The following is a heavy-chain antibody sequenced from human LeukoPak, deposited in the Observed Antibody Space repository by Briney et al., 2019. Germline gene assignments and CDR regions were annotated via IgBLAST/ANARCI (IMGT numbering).Heavy chain of an antibody. CDR3: ILVGATSAFDI. V-gene: IGHV3-73*01. CDR2: IRSKANSYAT. J-gene: IGHJ3*02. Sequence: PGGSLRLSCAASGFTFSGSAMHWVRQASGKGLEWVGRIRSKANSYATAYAASVKGRFTISRDDSKNTAYLQMNSLKTGDTAVYYCILVGATSAFDIWGQGTMVTVSS. CDR1: GFTFSGSA. D-gene: IGHD1-26*01.